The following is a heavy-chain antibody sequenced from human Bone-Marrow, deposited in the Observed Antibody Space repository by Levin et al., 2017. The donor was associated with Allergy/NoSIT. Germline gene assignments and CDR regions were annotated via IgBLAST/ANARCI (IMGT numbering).Heavy chain of an antibody. D-gene: IGHD6-13*01. V-gene: IGHV3-30*18. CDR3: AKEADGDMAAAGTLDY. CDR2: ISYDGSNK. Sequence: PGGSLRLSCGASGFTFNRYGMHWVRQAPGKGLEWVAVISYDGSNKYYADSVKGRFTIFRDNSRNTISLLMDSLSVEDPAMYHCAKEADGDMAAAGTLDYWGRGTLVTVSS. J-gene: IGHJ4*02. CDR1: GFTFNRYG.